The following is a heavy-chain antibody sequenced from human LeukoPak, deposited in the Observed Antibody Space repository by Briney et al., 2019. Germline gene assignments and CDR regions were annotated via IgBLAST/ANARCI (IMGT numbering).Heavy chain of an antibody. J-gene: IGHJ4*02. D-gene: IGHD5-18*01. Sequence: GGSLKLSCAASGFTFSSYWMYWVRQAPGKGLVWVSGISSDGSSTNYADSVKGRLTISRHNSKNTLYLQMSSLRAEDTAVYYCAMVQLRGQGTLVTVSS. CDR3: AMVQL. CDR1: GFTFSSYW. V-gene: IGHV3-74*01. CDR2: ISSDGSST.